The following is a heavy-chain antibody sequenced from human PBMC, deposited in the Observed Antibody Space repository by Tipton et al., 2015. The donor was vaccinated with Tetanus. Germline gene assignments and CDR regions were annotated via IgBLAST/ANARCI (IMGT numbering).Heavy chain of an antibody. CDR2: IDPKSGDT. V-gene: IGHV1-2*02. CDR1: GYTFTDYH. D-gene: IGHD3-10*01. CDR3: ARDGGRAGGGSFDY. J-gene: IGHJ4*02. Sequence: QLVQSGAEVKKPGASVKVSCKPSGYTFTDYHMQWVRQAPGQGLEWMGWIDPKSGDTDFAQKFQGRVTMTRDSSISTVYMELSRLRSDDTAVYYGARDGGRAGGGSFDYWGQGTLVTVAS.